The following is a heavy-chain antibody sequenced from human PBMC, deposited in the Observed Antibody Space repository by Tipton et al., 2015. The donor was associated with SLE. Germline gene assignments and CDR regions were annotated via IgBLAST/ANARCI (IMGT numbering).Heavy chain of an antibody. Sequence: TLSLTCTVSGGSISSYYWSWIRQPAGKGLEWIGRIYTSGSTTSNPSLKSRVTISVDTSKNQFSLKLSSVTAADTAVYYCARGELGASYYFDYWGQGTLVTVSS. V-gene: IGHV4-4*07. D-gene: IGHD1-26*01. CDR1: GGSISSYY. CDR3: ARGELGASYYFDY. J-gene: IGHJ4*02. CDR2: IYTSGST.